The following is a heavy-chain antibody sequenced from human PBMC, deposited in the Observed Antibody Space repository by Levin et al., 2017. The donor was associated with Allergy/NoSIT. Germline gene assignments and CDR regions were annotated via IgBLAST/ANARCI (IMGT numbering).Heavy chain of an antibody. D-gene: IGHD6-19*01. CDR3: TTDYDPKYSSGRYQRVFDY. CDR1: GFTFSNAW. CDR2: IKSKTDGGTT. J-gene: IGHJ4*02. V-gene: IGHV3-15*01. Sequence: PGGSLRLSCAASGFTFSNAWMSWVRQAPGKGLEWVGRIKSKTDGGTTDYAAPVKGRFTISRDDSKNTLYLQMNSLKTEDTAVYYCTTDYDPKYSSGRYQRVFDYWGQGTLVTVSS.